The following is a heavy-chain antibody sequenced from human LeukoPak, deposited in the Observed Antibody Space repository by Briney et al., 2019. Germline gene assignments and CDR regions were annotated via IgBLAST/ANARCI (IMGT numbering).Heavy chain of an antibody. Sequence: GGSLRLSCAASGFTFTTYNMNWVRQAPGKAMECVSSITSSGTYIFYADSVRGRFTISRDNAKNSLYLQMDSLGPEDTAVYYCARGPSGYHNTGGQGTLVTVSS. CDR2: ITSSGTYI. CDR1: GFTFTTYN. D-gene: IGHD5-12*01. V-gene: IGHV3-21*01. J-gene: IGHJ4*02. CDR3: ARGPSGYHNT.